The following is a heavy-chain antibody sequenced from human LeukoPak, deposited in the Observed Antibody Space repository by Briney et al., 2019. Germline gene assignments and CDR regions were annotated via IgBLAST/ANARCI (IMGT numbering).Heavy chain of an antibody. CDR1: GGSFSGYY. Sequence: SETLSLTCAVYGGSFSGYYWSWIRQPPGKGLEWVGEINHSGSTNYNPSLKSRVTISVDTSKNQFSLTLNSVTAADTAVYYCARAHSIASYYYGMDVWGQGTTVTVSS. V-gene: IGHV4-34*01. CDR2: INHSGST. D-gene: IGHD6-13*01. CDR3: ARAHSIASYYYGMDV. J-gene: IGHJ6*02.